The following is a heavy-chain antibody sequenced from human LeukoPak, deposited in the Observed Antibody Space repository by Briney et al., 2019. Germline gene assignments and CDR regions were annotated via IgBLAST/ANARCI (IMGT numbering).Heavy chain of an antibody. D-gene: IGHD6-13*01. V-gene: IGHV1-69*13. J-gene: IGHJ4*02. Sequence: ASVKVSCKASGGTFSSYAISWVRQAPGQGLEWMGGIIPIFGTANYAQKFQGRVTITADESTSTAYMELSSLRSEDTAVYYCVAAAGISADFDYWGQGTLVTVSS. CDR2: IIPIFGTA. CDR3: VAAAGISADFDY. CDR1: GGTFSSYA.